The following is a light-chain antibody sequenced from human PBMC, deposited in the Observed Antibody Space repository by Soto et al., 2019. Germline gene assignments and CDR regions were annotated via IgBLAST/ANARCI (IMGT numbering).Light chain of an antibody. V-gene: IGLV2-14*03. CDR1: SSDVGAYNS. J-gene: IGLJ1*01. CDR2: SVT. Sequence: QSVLTQPASVSGSPGQSITISCTGTSSDVGAYNSVSWYQQHPDKAPKLIIFSVTSRTSGLSDRFSGSKSDNTASLTISGLRTEDEADYYCSSATSSSTYLFGTGTKVNVL. CDR3: SSATSSSTYL.